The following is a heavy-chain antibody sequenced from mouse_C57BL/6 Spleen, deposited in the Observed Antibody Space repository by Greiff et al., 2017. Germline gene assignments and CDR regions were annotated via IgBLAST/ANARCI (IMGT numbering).Heavy chain of an antibody. V-gene: IGHV1-80*01. D-gene: IGHD2-12*01. CDR1: GYAFSSYW. J-gene: IGHJ4*01. Sequence: QVQLQQSGAELVKPGASVKISCKASGYAFSSYWMTWVKQRPGKGLEWIGQLYPGDGDTNYNGKFKGKATLTADKSSSTAYMQLSSLTSEDSAVYVGARSYYRGDMDYWGQGTSVTVSS. CDR3: ARSYYRGDMDY. CDR2: LYPGDGDT.